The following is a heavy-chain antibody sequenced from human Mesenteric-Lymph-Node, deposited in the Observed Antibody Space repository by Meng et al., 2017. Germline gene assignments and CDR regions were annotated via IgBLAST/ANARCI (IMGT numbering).Heavy chain of an antibody. V-gene: IGHV4-30-4*01. CDR3: AREEYYNRFDH. D-gene: IGHD2/OR15-2a*01. CDR1: GGSMISGDYI. Sequence: PVSGQGLVMTSEAAVLTCSVFGGSMISGDYIWNWIHEPPGKGVEWIGYIYYSGNTYYKQSLKGRFTISIDTSKNQLYLKMSSVTAADTAVYYCAREEYYNRFDHWGQGTLVTVSS. J-gene: IGHJ5*02. CDR2: IYYSGNT.